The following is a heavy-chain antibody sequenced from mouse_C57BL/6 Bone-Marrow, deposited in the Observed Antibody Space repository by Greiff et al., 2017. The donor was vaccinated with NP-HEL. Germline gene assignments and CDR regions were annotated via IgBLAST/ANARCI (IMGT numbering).Heavy chain of an antibody. J-gene: IGHJ2*01. CDR3: ARYDGRPYFDY. Sequence: EVQLQQSGPVLVKPGASVKMSCKASGYTFTDYYMNWVKQSHGKSLEWIGVINPYNGGTSYNQKFKGKATLTVDKSSSTAYMELNSLTSEDSAVYYCARYDGRPYFDYWGQGTTLTVSS. CDR1: GYTFTDYY. D-gene: IGHD2-12*01. V-gene: IGHV1-19*01. CDR2: INPYNGGT.